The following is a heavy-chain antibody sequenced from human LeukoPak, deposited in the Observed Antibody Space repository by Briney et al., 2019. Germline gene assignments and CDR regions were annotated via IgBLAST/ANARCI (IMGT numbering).Heavy chain of an antibody. CDR1: GGTFSSYA. V-gene: IGHV1-69*05. D-gene: IGHD6-13*01. Sequence: GASVKVSCKASGGTFSSYAISRVRQAPGQGLEWMGGIIPIFGTANYAQKFQGRVTITTDESTSTAYMELSSLRSEDTAVYYCARARIAAAGTMRWFDPWGQGTLVTVSS. CDR3: ARARIAAAGTMRWFDP. CDR2: IIPIFGTA. J-gene: IGHJ5*02.